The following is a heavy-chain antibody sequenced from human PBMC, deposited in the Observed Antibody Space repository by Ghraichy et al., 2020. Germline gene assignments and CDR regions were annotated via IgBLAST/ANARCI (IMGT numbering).Heavy chain of an antibody. V-gene: IGHV2-26*01. CDR1: GFSLTNARMG. CDR3: ARMARRGGYYDFWSGFWDY. Sequence: SGPTLVKPTETLTLTCTVSGFSLTNARMGVSWIRQPPGKALEWLAHIFSNDEKSYSTSLKRRLTISKDTSKSQVVLTVTNMDPVDTATYYCARMARRGGYYDFWSGFWDYWGQGTLVTVSS. CDR2: IFSNDEK. J-gene: IGHJ4*02. D-gene: IGHD3-3*01.